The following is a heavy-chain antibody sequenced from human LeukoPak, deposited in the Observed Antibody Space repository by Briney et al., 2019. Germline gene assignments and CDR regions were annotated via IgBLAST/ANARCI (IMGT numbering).Heavy chain of an antibody. CDR2: ISAYNGNT. V-gene: IGHV1-18*01. D-gene: IGHD2-15*01. CDR3: ARDSYCSGGSCYIYYYYGMDV. Sequence: ASVKVSCKASGYTFTSYGISWVRQAPGQGLEWMGWISAYNGNTNYAQKLQGRVTMTTDTSTSTAYMELRSLRSDDTAVYYCARDSYCSGGSCYIYYYYGMDVWGQGTTVTVSS. CDR1: GYTFTSYG. J-gene: IGHJ6*02.